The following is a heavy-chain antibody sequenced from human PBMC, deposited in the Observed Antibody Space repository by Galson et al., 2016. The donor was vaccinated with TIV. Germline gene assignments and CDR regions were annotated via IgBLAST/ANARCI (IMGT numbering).Heavy chain of an antibody. J-gene: IGHJ4*02. CDR3: AKDDRGWVDIGGTDN. CDR2: LTGSGSVT. Sequence: SLRLSCAASGFSFSVYAMSWVRQAPGKGLEWVSSLTGSGSVTYYAESVKGRFTISRDNSKNTLHLKMSNLRTEATAMYYCAKDDRGWVDIGGTDNWGQGTLVTVSS. V-gene: IGHV3-23*01. D-gene: IGHD1-1*01. CDR1: GFSFSVYA.